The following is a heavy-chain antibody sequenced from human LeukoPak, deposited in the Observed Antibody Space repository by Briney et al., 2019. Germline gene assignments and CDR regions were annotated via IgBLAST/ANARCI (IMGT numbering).Heavy chain of an antibody. CDR2: IYHSGST. J-gene: IGHJ5*02. D-gene: IGHD5-18*01. CDR3: ARGLFPRDTAMAPNWFDP. Sequence: SQTLSLTCAVSGGSISSGGYSWSWIRQPPGKGLKWIGYIYHSGSTYYNPSLKSRVTISVDRSKNQFSLKLSSVTAADTAVYYCARGLFPRDTAMAPNWFDPWGQGTLVTVSS. V-gene: IGHV4-30-2*01. CDR1: GGSISSGGYS.